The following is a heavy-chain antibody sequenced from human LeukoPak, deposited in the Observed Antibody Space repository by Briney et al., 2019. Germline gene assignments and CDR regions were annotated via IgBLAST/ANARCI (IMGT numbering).Heavy chain of an antibody. CDR3: ARGSTGDKSNN. J-gene: IGHJ4*02. CDR2: IYYSGTT. D-gene: IGHD7-27*01. V-gene: IGHV4-31*03. CDR1: GGSIRSGGYY. Sequence: PSETLSLTCTVSGGSIRSGGYYWSWIRQLPGKGLEWIGYIYYSGTTSYNPSLKSRLTISLDTSENQFSLKLSSVTAADTAVYYCARGSTGDKSNNWGQGTLVTVSS.